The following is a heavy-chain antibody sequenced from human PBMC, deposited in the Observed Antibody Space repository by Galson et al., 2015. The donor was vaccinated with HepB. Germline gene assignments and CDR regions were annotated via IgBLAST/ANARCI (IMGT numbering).Heavy chain of an antibody. CDR1: GFTFKNYW. J-gene: IGHJ4*02. D-gene: IGHD6-19*01. CDR2: INQVGNEK. Sequence: SLRLSCAASGFTFKNYWMNWVRQTPGKGLEWVANINQVGNEKYYVDSVKGRFTISRDNAKNSLYLQMSSLWVEDTAVYYCARSTGWYPDHWVQGTLVTVSS. V-gene: IGHV3-7*03. CDR3: ARSTGWYPDH.